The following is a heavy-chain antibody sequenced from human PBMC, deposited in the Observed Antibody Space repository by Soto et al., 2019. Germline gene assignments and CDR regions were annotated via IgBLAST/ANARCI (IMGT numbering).Heavy chain of an antibody. Sequence: VKVSCKASGDTFASFGFSWVRQAPGQGLEWLGWISAYNGNTHYAQKVRDRVTLTTDTSTNTAYMELRSLTSDDTAVYYCARDQESITDRILQYWGQGTRVTVSS. CDR3: ARDQESITDRILQY. CDR2: ISAYNGNT. J-gene: IGHJ4*02. V-gene: IGHV1-18*01. D-gene: IGHD3-10*01. CDR1: GDTFASFG.